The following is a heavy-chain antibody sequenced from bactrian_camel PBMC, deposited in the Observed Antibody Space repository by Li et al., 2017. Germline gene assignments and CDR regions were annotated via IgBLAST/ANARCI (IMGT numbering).Heavy chain of an antibody. J-gene: IGHJ4*01. CDR2: IAPDGGTT. CDR1: GFTFNRYW. Sequence: VQLVESGGGLVQPGGSLRLSCAASGFTFNRYWMYWVRQAPGKGLEWVSRIAPDGGTTNYADSVKGRFTSSRDNAKNMVYLQMNNLKVEDTAMYYCAEGRTEVPHDCCASKGTQVTVS. D-gene: IGHD6*01. V-gene: IGHV3S1*01.